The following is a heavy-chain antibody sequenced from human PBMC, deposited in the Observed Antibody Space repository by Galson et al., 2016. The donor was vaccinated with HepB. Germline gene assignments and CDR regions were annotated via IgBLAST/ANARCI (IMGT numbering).Heavy chain of an antibody. CDR1: GYTFTSYD. V-gene: IGHV1-18*01. J-gene: IGHJ4*02. D-gene: IGHD6-19*01. CDR2: INPYNGNI. Sequence: SVKVSCKASGYTFTSYDINWVRQATGQGLEWMGWINPYNGNIKYAQKVQGRVTMTTDTSTSTAYMELRSLRFDDTAVYYCARRYSSGWYVYFDYWGQGTLVTVSS. CDR3: ARRYSSGWYVYFDY.